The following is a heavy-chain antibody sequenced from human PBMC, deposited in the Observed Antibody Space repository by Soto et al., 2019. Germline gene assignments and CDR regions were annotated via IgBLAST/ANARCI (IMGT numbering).Heavy chain of an antibody. CDR3: TRGDY. CDR1: GDSMTTVGYY. Sequence: QVQLQESGPGLVKPSQTLSLTCAVSGDSMTTVGYYWTWIRQHPGQGLEWIGFISYSGSTYYSSSLQGRVALYAETSNNQFSLKRNSVTAADAAVYYCTRGDYWGQGTLVTVSS. V-gene: IGHV4-31*11. J-gene: IGHJ4*02. CDR2: ISYSGST.